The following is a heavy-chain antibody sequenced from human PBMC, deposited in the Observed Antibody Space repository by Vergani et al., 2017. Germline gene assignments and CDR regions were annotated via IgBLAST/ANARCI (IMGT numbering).Heavy chain of an antibody. J-gene: IGHJ1*01. D-gene: IGHD2-21*02. Sequence: QVQLQESGPGLVKPSQTLYLTCTVSGGSISRGDYYWSWIRQPPGKGLEWIGYIYDSGCTYYNPSLKSRVTISVDTSKNQFSLKLSSVTAADTAVYYCARVHPAYXGGDCPYLAEYFQHWGQGTLVTVSS. CDR3: ARVHPAYXGGDCPYLAEYFQH. CDR1: GGSISRGDYY. V-gene: IGHV4-30-4*08. CDR2: IYDSGCT.